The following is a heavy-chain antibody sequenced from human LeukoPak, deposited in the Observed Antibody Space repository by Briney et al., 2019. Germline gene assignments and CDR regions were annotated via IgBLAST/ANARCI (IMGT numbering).Heavy chain of an antibody. CDR2: IYYRGST. J-gene: IGHJ4*02. CDR3: ARGVSSGSDY. V-gene: IGHV4-59*08. Sequence: SETLSLTCTVSGGSISSYYWSWIRQPPGKGLEWIGYIYYRGSTNYNPSLKSRVTISVGTSKNQFSLKLSSVTAADTAVYYCARGVSSGSDYWGQGTLVTVSS. D-gene: IGHD3-10*01. CDR1: GGSISSYY.